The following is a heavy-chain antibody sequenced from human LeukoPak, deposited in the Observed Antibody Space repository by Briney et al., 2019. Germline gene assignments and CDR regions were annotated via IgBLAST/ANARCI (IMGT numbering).Heavy chain of an antibody. J-gene: IGHJ4*02. V-gene: IGHV3-15*01. Sequence: GGSLRLSCAASGFTFSSYSMNWVRQAPGKGLEWVGRIKSKTDGGTIDYAAPVKGRFTISRDDSKNTLYLQMNSLKTEDTAVYYCTTGDILTGYYSPFGYWGQGTLVTVSS. CDR3: TTGDILTGYYSPFGY. CDR2: IKSKTDGGTI. D-gene: IGHD3-9*01. CDR1: GFTFSSYS.